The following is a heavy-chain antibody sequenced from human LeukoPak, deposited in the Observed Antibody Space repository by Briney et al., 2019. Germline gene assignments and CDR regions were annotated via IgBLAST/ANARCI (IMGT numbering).Heavy chain of an antibody. CDR2: IYYSGST. V-gene: IGHV4-39*01. Sequence: SETLSLTCTVSSGSINNNTFYWGWIRQPPGKGLEWIGSIYYSGSTYYNPSLKSRVTIAVDTSKNQFPLKMSSVAAADTAVYYCARRSDSGSDDGEDYFDHWGQGTLVTVSS. D-gene: IGHD1-26*01. CDR3: ARRSDSGSDDGEDYFDH. CDR1: SGSINNNTFY. J-gene: IGHJ4*02.